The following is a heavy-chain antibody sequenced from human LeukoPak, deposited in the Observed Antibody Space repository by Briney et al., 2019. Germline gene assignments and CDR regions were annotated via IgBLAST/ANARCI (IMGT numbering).Heavy chain of an antibody. CDR2: SNLHGTTV. D-gene: IGHD3-16*01. V-gene: IGHV3-74*01. CDR3: ASAFTYVRLGDH. Sequence: GGSLRLSCVVSGLSFSEYWMHWVRQAPGKGLVWVSRSNLHGTTVDYADSVKGRFTISRDNANNTLFLQMNSLRAEDTAVYYCASAFTYVRLGDHWGQGTLVTVSS. J-gene: IGHJ4*02. CDR1: GLSFSEYW.